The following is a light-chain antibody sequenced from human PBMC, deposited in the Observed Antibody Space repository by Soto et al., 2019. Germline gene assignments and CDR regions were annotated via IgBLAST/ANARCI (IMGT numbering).Light chain of an antibody. CDR1: ESVSGDH. V-gene: IGKV3D-20*01. J-gene: IGKJ5*01. CDR2: DAS. Sequence: EIVLTQSPATLSLSPGERATLSCGASESVSGDHLAWYQQKPGLAPRLLIYDASSRSTGIPDRFSGSGSGTDFTLILSRLEPEDFAMYYCQQYGGSQITLGQGTRLEIK. CDR3: QQYGGSQIT.